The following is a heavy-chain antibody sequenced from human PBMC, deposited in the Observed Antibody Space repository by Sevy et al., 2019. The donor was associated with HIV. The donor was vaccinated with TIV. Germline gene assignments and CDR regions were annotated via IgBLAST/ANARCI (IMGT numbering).Heavy chain of an antibody. CDR3: VTKGGGGDNTAYRPFGS. D-gene: IGHD2-21*02. CDR2: INPKSRDT. J-gene: IGHJ5*01. CDR1: GYTFTDYY. Sequence: ASVKVSCKASGYTFTDYYIHWVRQAPGQGLEWMGWINPKSRDTKYAQKFQGRVTVTRDTSISSAYMELSSLISDDTAVYYCVTKGGGGDNTAYRPFGSWGQGTLVTVSS. V-gene: IGHV1-2*02.